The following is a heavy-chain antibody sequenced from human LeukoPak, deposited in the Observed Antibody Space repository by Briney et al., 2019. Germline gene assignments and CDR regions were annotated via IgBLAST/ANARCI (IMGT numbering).Heavy chain of an antibody. CDR1: GYTLTELS. D-gene: IGHD2-21*01. CDR2: FDPEDGET. CDR3: ATEPRSDDPYYFDY. V-gene: IGHV1-24*01. Sequence: ASVKVSCKVSGYTLTELSMHWVRQAPGKGLDWMGGFDPEDGETIYAQKFQGRVTMTEDTSTDTAYMELSSLRSEDTAVYYCATEPRSDDPYYFDYWGQGTLVTVSS. J-gene: IGHJ4*02.